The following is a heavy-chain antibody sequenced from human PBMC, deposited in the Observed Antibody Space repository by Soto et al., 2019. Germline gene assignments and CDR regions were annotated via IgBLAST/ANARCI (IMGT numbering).Heavy chain of an antibody. CDR2: ISCCGGST. D-gene: IGHD6-19*01. Sequence: GGSLRLSCEASGFNFKKFAMGWVRQAPGEGLEWVSGISCCGGSTFYADSVKGRFSLARDDSKNTLSLQLNSLRVEDTAHYYCAKADGEQWLLPHLDNWGQGTQVTVSS. V-gene: IGHV3-23*01. J-gene: IGHJ1*01. CDR3: AKADGEQWLLPHLDN. CDR1: GFNFKKFA.